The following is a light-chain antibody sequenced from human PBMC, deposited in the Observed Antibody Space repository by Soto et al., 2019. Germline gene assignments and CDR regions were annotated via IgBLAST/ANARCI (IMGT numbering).Light chain of an antibody. J-gene: IGKJ2*01. V-gene: IGKV4-1*01. CDR2: WAS. CDR1: QTVLFSSNNKNY. CDR3: HQYGDTPYT. Sequence: DIVMTQSPDSLAVSLGERATINCRSSQTVLFSSNNKNYLAWYQQKPGQPPKLLTHWASTRESGVPDRFSGSGSGTDFTLTISSLQAEDVAVYYCHQYGDTPYTFGQGTKLEIK.